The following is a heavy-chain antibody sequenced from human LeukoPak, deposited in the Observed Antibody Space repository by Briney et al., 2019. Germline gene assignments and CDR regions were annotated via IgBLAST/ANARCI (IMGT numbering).Heavy chain of an antibody. CDR2: ISYDGSNK. D-gene: IGHD4-17*01. Sequence: PGRSLRLSCAASGFTFSSYGMHWVRQAPGKGLEWVAVISYDGSNKYYADSVKGRFTISRDNSKNTLYLQMNSLRAEDTAVYYCAKDGYGDYTPEQFDYWGQGTLVTVSS. CDR3: AKDGYGDYTPEQFDY. CDR1: GFTFSSYG. V-gene: IGHV3-30*18. J-gene: IGHJ4*02.